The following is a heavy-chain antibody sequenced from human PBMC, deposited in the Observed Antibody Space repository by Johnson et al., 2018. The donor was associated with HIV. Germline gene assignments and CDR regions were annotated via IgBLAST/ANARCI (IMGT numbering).Heavy chain of an antibody. J-gene: IGHJ3*01. CDR2: INEDGREK. D-gene: IGHD1-26*01. Sequence: MMLVESGGGLVQPGGSLRLSCGASGFSFNNYWMSWVRQAPGKGLEWVANINEDGREKHYVDSVRGRCTISRDNGKNSLSLQMNTLRADDTGVYFCARGREDSWGQGTMVTVSS. CDR1: GFSFNNYW. V-gene: IGHV3-7*01. CDR3: ARGREDS.